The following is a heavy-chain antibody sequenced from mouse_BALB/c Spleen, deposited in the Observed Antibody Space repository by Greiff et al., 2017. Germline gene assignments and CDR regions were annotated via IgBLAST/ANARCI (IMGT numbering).Heavy chain of an antibody. D-gene: IGHD2-1*01. CDR1: GYTFTSYW. CDR3: KMRPGNYDLDY. J-gene: IGHJ2*01. V-gene: IGHV1S81*02. Sequence: QVQLKQPGAELVKPGASVKLSCKASGYTFTSYWMHWVKQRPGQGLEWIGEINPSNGRTNYNEKFKSKATLTVDKSSSTAYMQLSSLTSEDTAVYYCKMRPGNYDLDYWGQGTTLTVSS. CDR2: INPSNGRT.